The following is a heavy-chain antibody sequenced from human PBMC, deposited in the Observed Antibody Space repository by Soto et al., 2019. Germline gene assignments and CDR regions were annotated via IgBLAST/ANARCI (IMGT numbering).Heavy chain of an antibody. V-gene: IGHV3-9*01. CDR3: AKDMAPDILTGFDY. D-gene: IGHD3-9*01. Sequence: GGSLRLSCAASGFTFDDYAMHWVRQAPGKGLEWVSGISWNSGSIGYADSVKGRFTISRDNAKNSLYLQMNSLRAEDTALYYCAKDMAPDILTGFDYWGQGTLVTVSS. CDR2: ISWNSGSI. CDR1: GFTFDDYA. J-gene: IGHJ4*02.